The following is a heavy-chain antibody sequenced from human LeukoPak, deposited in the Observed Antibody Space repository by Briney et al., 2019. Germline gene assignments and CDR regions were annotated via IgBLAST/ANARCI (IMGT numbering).Heavy chain of an antibody. J-gene: IGHJ4*02. V-gene: IGHV4-39*07. D-gene: IGHD1-14*01. CDR1: GGSISSSSYY. CDR3: ARDGGTWVYRRSIDY. CDR2: IYYSGST. Sequence: SETLSLTCTVSGGSISSSSYYWGWIRQPPGKGLEWIGSIYYSGSTYYNPSLKSRVTISVDTSKNQFSLKLSSVTAADTAVYYCARDGGTWVYRRSIDYWGQGTLVTVSS.